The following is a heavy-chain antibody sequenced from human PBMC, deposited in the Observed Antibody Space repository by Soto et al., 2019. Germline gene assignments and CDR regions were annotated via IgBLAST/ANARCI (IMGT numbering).Heavy chain of an antibody. J-gene: IGHJ4*02. CDR2: INGGNSHT. Sequence: QVHLVQSGTEMKKPGASVTVSCKASGYNFTNYALHWVRQAPGQRLEWMGWINGGNSHTKYSPRFQARVTFTRDTSASTAYLDLTGLRSEDTAVYYCAREMYTTRGSPFDYWGQRTLVTVSS. D-gene: IGHD3-16*01. CDR3: AREMYTTRGSPFDY. V-gene: IGHV1-3*01. CDR1: GYNFTNYA.